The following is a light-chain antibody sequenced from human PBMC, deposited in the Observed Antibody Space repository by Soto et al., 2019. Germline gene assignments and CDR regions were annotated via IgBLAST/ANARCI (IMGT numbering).Light chain of an antibody. V-gene: IGLV7-46*01. CDR3: LLSYSGPRVL. J-gene: IGLJ3*02. CDR1: TGAVTSGHY. Sequence: QTVVTQEPSLTVSPGGSVTLTCGSSTGAVTSGHYLHWFQQKPGQAPMTLIYDTIHKHSWTPARFSGSLLGGKGALTLSGAQPEDEAEYYCLLSYSGPRVLFGGGTKLTVL. CDR2: DTI.